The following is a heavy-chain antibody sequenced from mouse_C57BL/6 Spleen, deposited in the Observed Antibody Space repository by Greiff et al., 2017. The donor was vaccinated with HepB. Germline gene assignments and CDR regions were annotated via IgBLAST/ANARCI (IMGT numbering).Heavy chain of an antibody. CDR1: GYTFTSYW. J-gene: IGHJ2*01. V-gene: IGHV1-50*01. D-gene: IGHD1-1*01. CDR3: AGYGNYFDY. CDR2: IDPSDSYT. Sequence: QVQLQQPGAELVKPGASVKLSCKASGYTFTSYWMQWVKQRPGQGLEWIGEIDPSDSYTNYNQKFKGKATLTVDTSSSTAYMQLSSLTSEDSAVYYCAGYGNYFDYWGQGTTLTVSS.